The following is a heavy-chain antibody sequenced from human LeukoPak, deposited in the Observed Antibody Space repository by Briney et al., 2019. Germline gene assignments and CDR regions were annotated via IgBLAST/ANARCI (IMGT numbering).Heavy chain of an antibody. CDR2: INHSGST. J-gene: IGHJ4*02. D-gene: IGHD4-17*01. CDR3: ARGLAVTTFVYNFGYLFDY. V-gene: IGHV4-34*01. CDR1: GGPFSSYY. Sequence: SETLSLTCAVYGGPFSSYYWSWIRQPPGKGLEWIGEINHSGSTNYNPSLKSRVTISVDTSKNQFSLKLSSVTAADTAVYYCARGLAVTTFVYNFGYLFDYWGQGTLVTVSS.